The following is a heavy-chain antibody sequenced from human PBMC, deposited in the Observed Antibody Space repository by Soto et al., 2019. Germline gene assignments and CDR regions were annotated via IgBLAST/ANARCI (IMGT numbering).Heavy chain of an antibody. CDR2: IYNGGV. CDR1: GGSTSSSTYS. V-gene: IGHV4-39*01. Sequence: PSETLSLTCTVSGGSTSSSTYSWGWIRQPPGKGLEWIGSIYNGGVDYNPSLKSRVTISVDASKTQFSLRLTSVTAADTALYYCARHPTGFPNWIDPWGQGSMVNVSA. D-gene: IGHD2-15*01. J-gene: IGHJ5*02. CDR3: ARHPTGFPNWIDP.